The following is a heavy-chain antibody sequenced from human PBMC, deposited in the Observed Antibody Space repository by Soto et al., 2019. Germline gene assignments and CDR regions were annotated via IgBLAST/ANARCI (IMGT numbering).Heavy chain of an antibody. J-gene: IGHJ4*01. D-gene: IGHD2-8*01. CDR1: GGSISSVTNY. V-gene: IGHV4-31*03. CDR3: ARATRYCTNGVCSTFEY. Sequence: SETLSLTCSVSGGSISSVTNYWSWIRQPPGKGLEWIGYIFYSGSTSYNPSLKSRVTISVDTSENQFSLRLSSVTAADTAVYYCARATRYCTNGVCSTFEYWGQGTLVTVSS. CDR2: IFYSGST.